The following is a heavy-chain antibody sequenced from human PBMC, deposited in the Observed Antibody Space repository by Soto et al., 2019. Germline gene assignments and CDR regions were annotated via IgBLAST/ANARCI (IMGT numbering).Heavy chain of an antibody. Sequence: GASVKVSCKASGYTFTSYAMHWVRQAPGQRLEWMGWINAGNGNTKYSQKFQGRVTTTTDTSTSTAYMELSSLRSEDTAVYYCARVTLTTPYYYYYGMDVWGQGTTVTVSS. CDR2: INAGNGNT. J-gene: IGHJ6*02. CDR3: ARVTLTTPYYYYYGMDV. V-gene: IGHV1-3*01. D-gene: IGHD4-4*01. CDR1: GYTFTSYA.